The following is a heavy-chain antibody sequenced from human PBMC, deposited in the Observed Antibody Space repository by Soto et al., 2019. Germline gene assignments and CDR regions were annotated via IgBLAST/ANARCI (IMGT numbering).Heavy chain of an antibody. V-gene: IGHV3-21*01. CDR3: ARVVDLGYCTNGVCPTDPRDYYYYGMDV. J-gene: IGHJ6*02. CDR2: ISSSSSNK. D-gene: IGHD2-8*01. Sequence: GGSLRLSCAASGVTFSSYSMNWVRQAPGKGLEWVSSISSSSSNKYYADSVKGRFTISRDNSKNTLYLQMNSLRAEDTAVYYCARVVDLGYCTNGVCPTDPRDYYYYGMDVWGQGTTVTVSS. CDR1: GVTFSSYS.